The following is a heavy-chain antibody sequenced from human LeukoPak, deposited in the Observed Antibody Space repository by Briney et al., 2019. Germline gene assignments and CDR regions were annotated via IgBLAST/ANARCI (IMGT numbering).Heavy chain of an antibody. D-gene: IGHD3-10*01. CDR3: ARDPADDYYGSGSTGDY. CDR1: GGTFSGYA. Sequence: SVKVSCKASGGTFSGYAISWVRQAPGQGLEWMGGIIPIFGTANYAQKFQGRVTITADKSTSTAYMELSSLRSEDTAVYYCARDPADDYYGSGSTGDYWGQGTLVTVSS. V-gene: IGHV1-69*06. J-gene: IGHJ4*02. CDR2: IIPIFGTA.